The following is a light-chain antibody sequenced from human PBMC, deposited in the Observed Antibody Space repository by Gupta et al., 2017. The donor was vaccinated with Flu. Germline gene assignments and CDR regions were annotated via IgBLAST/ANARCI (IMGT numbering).Light chain of an antibody. CDR2: SNN. CDR3: AAWDDRMNGLI. Sequence: SSSNIERYAVNWYQQLTGAAPKLLIYSNNQRPSGVPDRFSGSKSGTSASLALSGLQSEDEADYYCAAWDDRMNGLIFGGGTKLTVL. V-gene: IGLV1-44*01. J-gene: IGLJ2*01. CDR1: SSNIERYA.